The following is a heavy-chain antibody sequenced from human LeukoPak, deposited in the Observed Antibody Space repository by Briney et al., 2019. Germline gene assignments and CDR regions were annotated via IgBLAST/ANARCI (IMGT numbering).Heavy chain of an antibody. Sequence: GGSLRLSCAASGFTFSDHYMSWIRQAPGKGLEWISNIGGSGSPIYYADSVKGRFTISRDNAKNSLFLQMDSLRAEDTAAYYCARDRRPSVYGGLDNWGQGTLVAVSS. V-gene: IGHV3-11*04. J-gene: IGHJ4*02. CDR2: IGGSGSPI. CDR1: GFTFSDHY. CDR3: ARDRRPSVYGGLDN. D-gene: IGHD4/OR15-4a*01.